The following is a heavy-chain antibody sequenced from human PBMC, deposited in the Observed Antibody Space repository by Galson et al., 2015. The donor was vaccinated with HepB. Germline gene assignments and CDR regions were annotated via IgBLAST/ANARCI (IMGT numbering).Heavy chain of an antibody. CDR2: INSDGSST. V-gene: IGHV3-74*01. CDR3: ARDRMLTFGFDP. Sequence: SLRLSCAASGFTFSSYWMHWVRQAPGKGLVWVSRINSDGSSTSYADSVKGRFTISRDNAKNTLYLQMNSLRAEDTAVYYCARDRMLTFGFDPWGQGTLVTVSS. J-gene: IGHJ5*02. CDR1: GFTFSSYW. D-gene: IGHD4/OR15-4a*01.